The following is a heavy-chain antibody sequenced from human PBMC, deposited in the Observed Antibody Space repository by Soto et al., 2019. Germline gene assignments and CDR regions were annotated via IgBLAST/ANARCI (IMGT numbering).Heavy chain of an antibody. V-gene: IGHV4-59*01. CDR1: GGSISDYY. Sequence: LSLTCSVSGGSISDYYWSWIRQPPGKGLEWIGYTYYGWNTNYNPSLKSRVTISVDTSKNQFSLKLISVTAADTAVYYCARDREYYDSSGLYFDYWGQGTLVTVSS. CDR2: TYYGWNT. CDR3: ARDREYYDSSGLYFDY. D-gene: IGHD3-22*01. J-gene: IGHJ4*02.